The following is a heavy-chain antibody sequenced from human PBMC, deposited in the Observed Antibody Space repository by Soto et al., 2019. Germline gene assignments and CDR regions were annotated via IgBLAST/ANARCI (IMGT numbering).Heavy chain of an antibody. CDR1: GFTFSGSA. D-gene: IGHD3-22*01. CDR2: IRSKANSYAT. V-gene: IGHV3-73*01. Sequence: GGSLRLSCAASGFTFSGSAMHWVRPASGKGLEWVGRIRSKANSYATAYAASVKGRFTISRDDSKNTAYLQMNSLKTEDTAVYYCYYYDSSGSFDYWGQGTLVTVSS. J-gene: IGHJ4*02. CDR3: YYYDSSGSFDY.